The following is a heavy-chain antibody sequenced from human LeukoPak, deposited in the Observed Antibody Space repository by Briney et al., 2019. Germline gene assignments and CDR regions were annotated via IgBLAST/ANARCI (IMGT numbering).Heavy chain of an antibody. CDR3: ARIGVGYVDY. Sequence: ASVKVSCKASGYTFSNDGISWARQAPGQGLEWMGWISAYNGNTNYAQKLQGRVSMTTDTSTNTAHMELRSLTSDDTAVYYCARIGVGYVDYWGQGTLVTVSS. J-gene: IGHJ4*02. D-gene: IGHD2-2*01. CDR2: ISAYNGNT. V-gene: IGHV1-18*01. CDR1: GYTFSNDG.